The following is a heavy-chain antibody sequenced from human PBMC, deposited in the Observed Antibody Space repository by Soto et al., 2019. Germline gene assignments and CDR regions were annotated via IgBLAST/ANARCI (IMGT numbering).Heavy chain of an antibody. CDR1: GGSISSGGYY. CDR3: ARDRYYYDSSGYRTPTNVFDY. V-gene: IGHV4-31*03. D-gene: IGHD3-22*01. J-gene: IGHJ4*02. Sequence: QVQLQESGPGLVKPSQTLSLTCTVSGGSISSGGYYWSWIRQHPGKGLEWIGYIYYSGSTYYNPSLKSRVTISVDTSKNQFSLKLNSVTAADTAVYYCARDRYYYDSSGYRTPTNVFDYWGQGTLVTVSS. CDR2: IYYSGST.